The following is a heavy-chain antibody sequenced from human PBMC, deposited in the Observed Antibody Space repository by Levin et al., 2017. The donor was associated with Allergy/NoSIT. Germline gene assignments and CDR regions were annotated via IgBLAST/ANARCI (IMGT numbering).Heavy chain of an antibody. V-gene: IGHV3-21*01. CDR2: ISSSSSYI. CDR3: AREFGEGAFDI. D-gene: IGHD3-10*01. J-gene: IGHJ3*02. Sequence: LSLTCAASGFTFSSYSMNWVRQAPGKGLEWVSSISSSSSYIYYADSVKGRFTISRDNAKNSLYLQMNSLRAEDTAVYYCAREFGEGAFDIWGQGTMVTVSS. CDR1: GFTFSSYS.